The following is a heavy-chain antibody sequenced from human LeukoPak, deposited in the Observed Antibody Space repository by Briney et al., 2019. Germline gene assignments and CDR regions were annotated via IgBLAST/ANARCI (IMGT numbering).Heavy chain of an antibody. CDR3: ASADYVWGGYRYTGGGFDY. CDR1: GYTFTSYA. D-gene: IGHD3-16*02. Sequence: GASVKVSCKASGYTFTSYAMHWVRQAPGQRLEWMGWINAGNGNTKYSQKFQGRVTITRDTSASTAYMELSSLRSEDTAVYYCASADYVWGGYRYTGGGFDYWGQGTLVTVSS. CDR2: INAGNGNT. V-gene: IGHV1-3*01. J-gene: IGHJ4*02.